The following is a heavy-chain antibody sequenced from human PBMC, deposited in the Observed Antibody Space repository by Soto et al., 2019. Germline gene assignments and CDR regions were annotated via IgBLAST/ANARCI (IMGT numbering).Heavy chain of an antibody. Sequence: GGSLRLSCAASGFTFSSYSMNWVRQAPGKGLEWVSSISSSSSYIYYADSVKGRFTISRDNAKNSLYLQMNSLRAEDTAVYYCARDRGAARPFWYFDLWGRGTLVTAPQ. V-gene: IGHV3-21*01. D-gene: IGHD6-6*01. J-gene: IGHJ2*01. CDR3: ARDRGAARPFWYFDL. CDR1: GFTFSSYS. CDR2: ISSSSSYI.